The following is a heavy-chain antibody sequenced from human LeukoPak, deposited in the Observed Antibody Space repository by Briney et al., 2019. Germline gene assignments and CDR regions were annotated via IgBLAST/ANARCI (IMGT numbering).Heavy chain of an antibody. J-gene: IGHJ3*02. CDR3: AREREETIIHSGDCDI. D-gene: IGHD3-10*01. V-gene: IGHV3-30-3*01. CDR2: IASDGSHT. CDR1: GFTFSTYF. Sequence: GGSLRLSCAASGFTFSTYFMHWVRQAPGKGLEWVADIASDGSHTFYVESVKGRFTISRDNSKNTLYLQMNSLRGKDTAVYFCAREREETIIHSGDCDIWGQGTMVTVSS.